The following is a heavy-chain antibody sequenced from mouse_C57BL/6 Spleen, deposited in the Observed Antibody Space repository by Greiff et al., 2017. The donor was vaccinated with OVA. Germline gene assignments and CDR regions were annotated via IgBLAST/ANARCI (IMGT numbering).Heavy chain of an antibody. CDR3: ARDRGSSYGGFAY. D-gene: IGHD1-1*01. V-gene: IGHV5-4*01. Sequence: DVHLVESGGGLVKPGGSLKLSCAASGFTFSSYAMSWVRQTPEKRLEWVATISDGGSYTYYPDNVKGRFTISRDNAKNNLYLQMSHLKSEDTAMYYCARDRGSSYGGFAYWGQGTLVTVSA. CDR2: ISDGGSYT. J-gene: IGHJ3*01. CDR1: GFTFSSYA.